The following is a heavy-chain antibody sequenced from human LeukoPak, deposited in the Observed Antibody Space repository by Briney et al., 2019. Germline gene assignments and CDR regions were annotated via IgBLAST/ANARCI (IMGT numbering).Heavy chain of an antibody. Sequence: GRSLRLSCAASGFTFSSYGMHGVRQAPGKGLEWVAVISYDGSNKYYADSVKGRFTISRDNSKNTLYLQMNSLRAEDTAVYYCAKDRDYYDSSSYYYFDYWGQGTLVTVSS. CDR3: AKDRDYYDSSSYYYFDY. D-gene: IGHD3-22*01. CDR1: GFTFSSYG. CDR2: ISYDGSNK. V-gene: IGHV3-30*18. J-gene: IGHJ4*02.